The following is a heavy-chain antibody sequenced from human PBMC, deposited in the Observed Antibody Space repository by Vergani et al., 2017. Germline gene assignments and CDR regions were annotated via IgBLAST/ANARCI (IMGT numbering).Heavy chain of an antibody. D-gene: IGHD3-22*01. CDR1: GFTFSSYA. CDR3: AREGNSGYYYGGFDY. J-gene: IGHJ4*02. V-gene: IGHV3-23*03. Sequence: EVQLLESGGGLVQPGGSLRLSCAASGFTFSSYAMSWVRQAPGKGLEWVSVIYSGGSTYYADSVKGRFTISRDNSKNTLYLQMNSLRAEDTAVYYCAREGNSGYYYGGFDYWGQGTLVTVSS. CDR2: IYSGGST.